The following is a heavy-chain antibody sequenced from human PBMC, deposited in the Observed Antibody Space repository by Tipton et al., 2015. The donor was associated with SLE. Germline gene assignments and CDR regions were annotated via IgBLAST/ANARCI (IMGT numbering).Heavy chain of an antibody. J-gene: IGHJ5*02. CDR1: GGSFSGYY. D-gene: IGHD4-17*01. CDR3: AGTYYGDYVWFDP. V-gene: IGHV4-34*01. CDR2: INHSGST. Sequence: TLSLTCAVYGGSFSGYYWSWIRQPPGKGLEWIGEINHSGSTNYNPSLKSRVTISVDTSKNQFSLKLSSVTAADTAVYYCAGTYYGDYVWFDPWGRGILVTVSS.